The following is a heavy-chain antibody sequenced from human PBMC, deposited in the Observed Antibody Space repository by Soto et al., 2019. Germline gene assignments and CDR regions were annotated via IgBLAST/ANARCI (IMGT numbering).Heavy chain of an antibody. D-gene: IGHD2-15*01. Sequence: EVHLVESGGGLVQPGGSLSLSCAASGFTFSSYWMHWVRQAPGKGLVWVSRINGDGSNTNYADSVKGRFTISRDNDKNTLYLQMNSLRDDDTAVYYCARVCTGGSCYQFDSWGQGTLVTVSS. J-gene: IGHJ4*02. CDR2: INGDGSNT. V-gene: IGHV3-74*01. CDR1: GFTFSSYW. CDR3: ARVCTGGSCYQFDS.